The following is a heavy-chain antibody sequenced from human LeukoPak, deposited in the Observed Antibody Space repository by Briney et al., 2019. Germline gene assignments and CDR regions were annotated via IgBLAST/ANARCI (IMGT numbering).Heavy chain of an antibody. Sequence: PSETLSLTCTVSGGSISSYYWSWIRQPPGKGLEWNGYIYYSGSTNYNPSLKSRVTISVDTSKNQFSLKLSSVTAADTAVYYCARDSSGLYYFDHWGQGTLVTVSS. CDR2: IYYSGST. CDR1: GGSISSYY. V-gene: IGHV4-59*01. J-gene: IGHJ4*02. D-gene: IGHD6-19*01. CDR3: ARDSSGLYYFDH.